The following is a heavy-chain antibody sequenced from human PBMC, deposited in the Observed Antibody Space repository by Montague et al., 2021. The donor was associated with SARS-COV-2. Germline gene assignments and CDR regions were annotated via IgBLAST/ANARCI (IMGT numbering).Heavy chain of an antibody. V-gene: IGHV3-21*01. CDR1: GFTFSSYS. CDR2: ITASSIYI. CDR3: TRDAFTMIIDAFNI. J-gene: IGHJ3*02. D-gene: IGHD3-22*01. Sequence: SLRLSCAASGFTFSSYSMNWVRQAPGQGLEWVSSITASSIYIYYADSVKGRFTISRDNAKNSLYLQMNSLRAEDTVVYYCTRDAFTMIIDAFNIWGQGTKVTVSS.